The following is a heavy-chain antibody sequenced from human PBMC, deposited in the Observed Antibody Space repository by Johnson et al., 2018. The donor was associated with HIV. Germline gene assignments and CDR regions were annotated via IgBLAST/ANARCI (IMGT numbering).Heavy chain of an antibody. CDR2: IKQDGSEK. J-gene: IGHJ3*01. Sequence: VQLVESGGGLVQPGGSLRLSCAASGFTFSSYWMSWVRQAPGKGLEWVANIKQDGSEKYYVDSVKGRFTISRDNAKNSLFLQMNSLRVEDTALYYCARDVIVGGGSGDCYSTHWDQGTMVTVSS. V-gene: IGHV3-7*03. CDR3: ARDVIVGGGSGDCYSTH. CDR1: GFTFSSYW. D-gene: IGHD2-21*02.